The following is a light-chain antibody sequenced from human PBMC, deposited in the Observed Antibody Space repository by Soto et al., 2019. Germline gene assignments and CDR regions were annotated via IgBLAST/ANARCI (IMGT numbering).Light chain of an antibody. Sequence: EVVLTQSPVTLSLSPGERATLSCRASQSFRGLLAWYQQKPGQAPRLLIYDAYNRATGIPPRFSGSGSGTDFTLTISSLEPEDSAVYYCQQRNMWPITFGQGTKVDIK. J-gene: IGKJ1*01. CDR1: QSFRGL. V-gene: IGKV3-11*01. CDR3: QQRNMWPIT. CDR2: DAY.